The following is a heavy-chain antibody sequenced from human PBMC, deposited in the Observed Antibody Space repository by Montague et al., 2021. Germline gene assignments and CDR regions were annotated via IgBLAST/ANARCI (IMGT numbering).Heavy chain of an antibody. D-gene: IGHD7-27*01. CDR1: GGSVNGYD. J-gene: IGHJ4*01. CDR2: MRSSGSP. CDR3: GRDYWGSIDY. V-gene: IGHV4-59*02. Sequence: SETLSLTCSVSGGSVNGYDWSWIRQPPGKGLEWIGYMRSSGSPNXNPSFKSRLAISIDRSRNQFSLELSFVTAADTAIYFCGRDYWGSIDYWGHGILVTVPS.